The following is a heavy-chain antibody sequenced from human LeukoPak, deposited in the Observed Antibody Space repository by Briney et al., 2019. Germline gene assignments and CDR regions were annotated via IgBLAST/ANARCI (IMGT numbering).Heavy chain of an antibody. D-gene: IGHD3-22*01. V-gene: IGHV3-7*01. CDR2: IKQDGSEK. Sequence: PGGSLRLSCAASGFAFSNYWMSWVRQAPGKGLEWVANIKQDGSEKYYVDSVKGRFTISRDNAKNSLYLQMNSLRAEDTAVYYCARVTPVLGSSGYYSHDAFDIWGQGTMVTVSS. J-gene: IGHJ3*02. CDR3: ARVTPVLGSSGYYSHDAFDI. CDR1: GFAFSNYW.